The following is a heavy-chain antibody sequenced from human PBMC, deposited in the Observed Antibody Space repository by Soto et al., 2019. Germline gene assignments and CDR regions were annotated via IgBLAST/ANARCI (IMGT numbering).Heavy chain of an antibody. J-gene: IGHJ6*02. CDR2: INPNSGGT. CDR3: ARVGVVVYYYYGMDV. D-gene: IGHD2-15*01. V-gene: IGHV1-2*02. CDR1: GYTFTGYY. Sequence: SVKVSCKASGYTFTGYYMHWVRQAPGQGLEWMGWINPNSGGTNYAQKFQGRVTMTRDTSISTAYMELSRLRSDDTAVYYCARVGVVVYYYYGMDVWGQGTTVTVSS.